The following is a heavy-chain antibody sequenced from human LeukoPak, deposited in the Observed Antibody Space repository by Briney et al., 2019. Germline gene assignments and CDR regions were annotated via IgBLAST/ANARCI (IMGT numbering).Heavy chain of an antibody. Sequence: GASAKVSCKASGYTFTSYYMHWVRQAPGQGLEWMGIINPSGGSTSYAQKFQGRVTMTRDMSTSTVYMELSSLRSEDTAVYYCATSRLGIAAAGTDFDYWGQGTLVTVSS. CDR3: ATSRLGIAAAGTDFDY. D-gene: IGHD6-13*01. CDR1: GYTFTSYY. CDR2: INPSGGST. J-gene: IGHJ4*02. V-gene: IGHV1-46*01.